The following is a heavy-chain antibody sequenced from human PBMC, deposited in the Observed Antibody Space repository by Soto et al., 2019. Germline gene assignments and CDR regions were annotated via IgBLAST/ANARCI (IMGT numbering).Heavy chain of an antibody. CDR1: GFTFSSYA. Sequence: GGSLRLSCAASGFTFSSYAMSWVRQAPGKGLEWVSSISGSGGSTYYADSVKGRFIISRDNSKSTLYLQMNSLRAEDTAVYYCATGTFNFDSGAREPWSPSPQ. CDR3: ATGTFNFDS. V-gene: IGHV3-23*01. CDR2: ISGSGGST. J-gene: IGHJ4*02.